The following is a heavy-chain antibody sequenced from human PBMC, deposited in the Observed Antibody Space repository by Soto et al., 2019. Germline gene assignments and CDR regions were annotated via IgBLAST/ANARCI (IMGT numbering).Heavy chain of an antibody. CDR2: ISSSSSTI. J-gene: IGHJ6*02. V-gene: IGHV3-48*04. CDR3: ARDYYDSSGYWGAMDV. Sequence: PGGSLRLSCVASGFTFSSYSMNWVRQAPGKGLEWVSYISSSSSTIFYADSVKGRFTISRDNAKNSLYLQMNSLRAEDTAVYYCARDYYDSSGYWGAMDVCGQGTTVTVSS. CDR1: GFTFSSYS. D-gene: IGHD3-22*01.